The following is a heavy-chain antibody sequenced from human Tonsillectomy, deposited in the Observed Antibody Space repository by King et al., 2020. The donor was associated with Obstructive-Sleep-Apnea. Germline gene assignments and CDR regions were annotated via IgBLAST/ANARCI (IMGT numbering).Heavy chain of an antibody. CDR3: ARLRPTYWYFDL. CDR2: IYYSGST. Sequence: QLQESGPGLVKPSETLSLTCTVSGGSFSSDIYYWGWIRQPPGKGLEWIGTIYYSGSTYYNPSLKSRVTISLDTSKNQFSLNLRSVTAADTAVYYCARLRPTYWYFDLWGRGTLVTVSS. D-gene: IGHD4-17*01. J-gene: IGHJ2*01. CDR1: GGSFSSDIYY. V-gene: IGHV4-39*07.